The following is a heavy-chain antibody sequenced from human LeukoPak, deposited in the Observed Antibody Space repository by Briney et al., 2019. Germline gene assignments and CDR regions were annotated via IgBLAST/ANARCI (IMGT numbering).Heavy chain of an antibody. CDR3: AREAVAANVNDY. CDR1: GDIVSSNSAA. J-gene: IGHJ4*02. Sequence: SQTLSLTCALSGDIVSSNSAAWHWIRQSPSRGLEWLVRTYYRSKLYNDYAVSVKSRITINPDTSKNQFSLQLNSVTPEDTAVYYCAREAVAANVNDYWGQGTLVTVSS. CDR2: TYYRSKLYN. D-gene: IGHD6-19*01. V-gene: IGHV6-1*01.